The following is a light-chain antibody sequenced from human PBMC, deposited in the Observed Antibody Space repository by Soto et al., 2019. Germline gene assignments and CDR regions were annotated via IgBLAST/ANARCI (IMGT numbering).Light chain of an antibody. CDR3: QQTYTSRPWT. CDR1: QGISNY. Sequence: DIQMTQSPSSLSTSVGDRVTITCRASQGISNYLAWYQQKPGKVPKLLIYAASTLQSGVPSRFSGSGSGTAFTLTISSLQPEDFATYYCQQTYTSRPWTFGRGTKVDIK. CDR2: AAS. J-gene: IGKJ1*01. V-gene: IGKV1-27*01.